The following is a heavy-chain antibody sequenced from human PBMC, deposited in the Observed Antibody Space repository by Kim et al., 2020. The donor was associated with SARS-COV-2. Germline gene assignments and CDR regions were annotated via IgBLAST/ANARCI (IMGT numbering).Heavy chain of an antibody. J-gene: IGHJ5*02. D-gene: IGHD3-3*01. V-gene: IGHV3-23*01. CDR3: VKDRVAARAVWSLES. CDR1: GFIFSNYA. Sequence: GGSLRLSCAASGFIFSNYAMSWVRQAPGKGLEWVSGISGGGGTYYADSVKGRFTISRDSFKKTVYLQMDSLRVDDTAVYYCVKDRVAARAVWSLESWGQG. CDR2: ISGGGGT.